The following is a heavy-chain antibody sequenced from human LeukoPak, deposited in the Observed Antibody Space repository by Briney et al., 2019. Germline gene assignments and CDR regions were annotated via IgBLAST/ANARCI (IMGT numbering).Heavy chain of an antibody. CDR1: GFTFSDYY. V-gene: IGHV3-11*04. J-gene: IGHJ3*02. Sequence: PGGSLRLSCAASGFTFSDYYMSWIRQAPGKGLEWVSYISSSGSTIYYADSVKSRFTISRDNAKNSLYLQMNSLRAEDTAVYYCARDPLPTGGYDFWSGYYTVNAFDIWGQGAMVTVSS. D-gene: IGHD3-3*01. CDR3: ARDPLPTGGYDFWSGYYTVNAFDI. CDR2: ISSSGSTI.